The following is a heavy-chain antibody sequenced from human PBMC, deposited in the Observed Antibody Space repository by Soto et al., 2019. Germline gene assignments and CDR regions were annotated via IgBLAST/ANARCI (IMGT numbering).Heavy chain of an antibody. Sequence: ASVKVSCKASGYTFTSYYMHWVRQAPGQGLELMGIINPSGGSTSYAQKFQGRVTMTRDTSTSTVYMELSSLRSEDTAVYYCARDQGDYYDSSGYLGPFDAFDIWGQGTMVTVSS. D-gene: IGHD3-22*01. V-gene: IGHV1-46*01. CDR1: GYTFTSYY. CDR3: ARDQGDYYDSSGYLGPFDAFDI. J-gene: IGHJ3*02. CDR2: INPSGGST.